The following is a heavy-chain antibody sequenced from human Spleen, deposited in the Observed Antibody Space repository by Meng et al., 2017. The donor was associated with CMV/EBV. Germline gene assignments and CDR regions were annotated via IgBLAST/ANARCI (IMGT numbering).Heavy chain of an antibody. CDR1: GFTFGDYA. Sequence: ESLKISCTASGFTFGDYAMSWVRQAPGKGLEWIGYIYYSGSTNYNPSLKSRVTISVDTSKNQFSLKLSSVTAADTAVYYCARDRSTTVSTGVLDYWGQGALVTVSS. D-gene: IGHD4-11*01. J-gene: IGHJ4*02. CDR3: ARDRSTTVSTGVLDY. V-gene: IGHV4-59*01. CDR2: IYYSGST.